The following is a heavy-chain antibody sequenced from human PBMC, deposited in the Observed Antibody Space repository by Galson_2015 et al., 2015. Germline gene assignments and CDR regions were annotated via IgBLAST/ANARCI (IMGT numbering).Heavy chain of an antibody. CDR3: ARGYSLGD. CDR2: LNQDGSEK. V-gene: IGHV3-7*01. D-gene: IGHD1-14*01. CDR1: GFTFSTSW. J-gene: IGHJ4*02. Sequence: SLRLSCAASGFTFSTSWMSWVRQAPGTGLEWVANLNQDGSEKNYVDSAKGRFTISRDNAKNSLSLQMNSLRVEDTAVYYCARGYSLGDWGQGTLVTVSS.